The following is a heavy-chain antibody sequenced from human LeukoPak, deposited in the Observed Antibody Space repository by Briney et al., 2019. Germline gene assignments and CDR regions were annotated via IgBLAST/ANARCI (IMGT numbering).Heavy chain of an antibody. V-gene: IGHV3-21*04. CDR1: GFTFSSYS. J-gene: IGHJ4*02. D-gene: IGHD1-26*01. CDR3: AKVPYSGSYFLFDY. Sequence: PGGSLRLSCAASGFTFSSYSMNWVRQAPGKGLEWVSSISSSSSYIYYADSVKGRFTISRDNAKNSLYLQMNSLRAEDTAVYYCAKVPYSGSYFLFDYWGQGTLVTVSS. CDR2: ISSSSSYI.